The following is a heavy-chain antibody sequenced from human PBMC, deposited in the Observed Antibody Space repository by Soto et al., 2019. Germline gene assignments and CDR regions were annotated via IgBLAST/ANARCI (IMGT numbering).Heavy chain of an antibody. D-gene: IGHD2-15*01. V-gene: IGHV4-30-4*01. CDR2: IYYSGST. CDR3: ARAPGYCSGGRCVHYYGMDV. J-gene: IGHJ6*02. CDR1: GDSISSGDYY. Sequence: PSETLSLTCSVSGDSISSGDYYWSWIRQPPGKGLEWIGYIYYSGSTYYNPSLKSRVTISVDTSKNQSSLKLSSVTAADTAVYYCARAPGYCSGGRCVHYYGMDVWGQGTTVTVSS.